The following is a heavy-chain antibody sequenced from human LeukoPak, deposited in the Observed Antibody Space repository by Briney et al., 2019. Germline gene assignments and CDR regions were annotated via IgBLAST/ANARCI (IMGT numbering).Heavy chain of an antibody. CDR1: GYTLTELS. CDR2: FDPEDGET. CDR3: ATDPLLYGSGSCVY. Sequence: ASVKVSCKVSGYTLTELSMHWVRQAPGKGLEWMGGFDPEDGETIYAQKFQGRVTMTEDTSTDTAYMELSSLRSEDTAVYYCATDPLLYGSGSCVYWGREPWSPSPQ. D-gene: IGHD3-10*01. J-gene: IGHJ4*02. V-gene: IGHV1-24*01.